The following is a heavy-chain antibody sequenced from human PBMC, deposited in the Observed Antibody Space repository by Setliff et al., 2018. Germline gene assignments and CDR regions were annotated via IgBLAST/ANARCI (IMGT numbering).Heavy chain of an antibody. CDR1: GGSISSGGFY. CDR2: FHTGGAT. D-gene: IGHD3-10*01. J-gene: IGHJ4*02. CDR3: ARESATIGEFPLYYFDK. V-gene: IGHV4-61*09. Sequence: SETLSLTCSVSGGSISSGGFYWSWIRQSAGRGLEWIGHFHTGGATDYNLSLKSRVTISLDSSKNQFSLRPSSVTAADAAVYFCARESATIGEFPLYYFDKWGQGIPVTVS.